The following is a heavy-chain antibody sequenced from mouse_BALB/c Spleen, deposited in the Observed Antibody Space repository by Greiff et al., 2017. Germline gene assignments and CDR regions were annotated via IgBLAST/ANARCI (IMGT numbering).Heavy chain of an antibody. Sequence: QVQLQQSGPGLVQPSQSLSITCTVSGFSLTSYGVHWVRQSPGKGLEWLGVIWSGGSTDYNAAFISRLSISKDNSKSQVFFKMNSLQADDTAIYYCARKGGYYYGSSYGAWFAYWGQGTLVTVSA. J-gene: IGHJ3*01. CDR3: ARKGGYYYGSSYGAWFAY. CDR1: GFSLTSYG. D-gene: IGHD1-1*01. V-gene: IGHV2-4-1*01. CDR2: IWSGGST.